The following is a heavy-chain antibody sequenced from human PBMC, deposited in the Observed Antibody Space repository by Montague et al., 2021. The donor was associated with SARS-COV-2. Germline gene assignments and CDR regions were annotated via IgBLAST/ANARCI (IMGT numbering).Heavy chain of an antibody. D-gene: IGHD2-15*01. CDR1: GGSVSSRSHF. CDR2: IYATGSA. Sequence: TLSLTCTVSGGSVSSRSHFWSWIRQPAGKGLEWIGHIYATGSARYXPSLESRVTTSVDTSNNQFSLRLNSVTAADTAVYYCTRVVVVVPASPAPTLFDPWGQGILVTVSS. V-gene: IGHV4-61*09. CDR3: TRVVVVVPASPAPTLFDP. J-gene: IGHJ5*02.